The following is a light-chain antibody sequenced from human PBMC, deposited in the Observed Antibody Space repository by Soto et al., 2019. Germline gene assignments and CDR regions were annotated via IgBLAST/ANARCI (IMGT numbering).Light chain of an antibody. J-gene: IGKJ5*01. CDR2: AAS. Sequence: DIQMTQSPSSVSASVGDRVTITCRASQGISSRLAWYQQKSGKAPNLLIYAASNLQSGVPSRFSGSGSGTEFTLSISSLQSEDFAVYYCKQYKEWPPFTFGQGTRLEIK. CDR3: KQYKEWPPFT. V-gene: IGKV1-12*01. CDR1: QGISSR.